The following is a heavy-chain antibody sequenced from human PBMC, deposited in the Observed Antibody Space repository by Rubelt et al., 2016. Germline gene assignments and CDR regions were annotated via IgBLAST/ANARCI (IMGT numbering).Heavy chain of an antibody. D-gene: IGHD3-3*01. CDR1: GFTFSSYT. J-gene: IGHJ4*02. Sequence: EVQLVESGGGLGQPGGSLRLSCAASGFTFSSYTMAWVRQGPGKGLEWVSVIGPGGDITYYADSVRGRFTISRDNSKNTLYLQMNSLRAEDTALYYCAKALFGVVPHFYFDYWGQGTVVTVSS. CDR2: IGPGGDIT. V-gene: IGHV3-23*04. CDR3: AKALFGVVPHFYFDY.